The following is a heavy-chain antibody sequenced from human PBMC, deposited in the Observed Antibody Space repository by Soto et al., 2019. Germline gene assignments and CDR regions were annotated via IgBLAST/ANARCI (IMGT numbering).Heavy chain of an antibody. V-gene: IGHV5-51*01. D-gene: IGHD6-13*01. Sequence: GESLKISCKGSGYSFTSYWIGWVRQMPGKGLECMGIIYPGDSDTRYSPSFQGQVTISADKSISTAYLQWSSLKASDTAMYYCARSYSSSWSDNLEPTKNYYGMHVWGQGTTVTVSS. CDR3: ARSYSSSWSDNLEPTKNYYGMHV. CDR1: GYSFTSYW. CDR2: IYPGDSDT. J-gene: IGHJ6*02.